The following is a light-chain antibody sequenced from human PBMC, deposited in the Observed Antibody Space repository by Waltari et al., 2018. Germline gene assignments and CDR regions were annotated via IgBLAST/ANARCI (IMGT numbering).Light chain of an antibody. CDR1: QSVGRS. V-gene: IGKV3-20*01. CDR2: GAS. CDR3: QHYVRLPAT. J-gene: IGKJ1*01. Sequence: EIVLTQSPGTLSLSPGERATPACRASQSVGRSLALYQQKPGRAPRLLIFGASSRATGIPDRFSGSGSGTDFSLTISRLEPEDFAVYYCQHYVRLPATFGQGTKVEIK.